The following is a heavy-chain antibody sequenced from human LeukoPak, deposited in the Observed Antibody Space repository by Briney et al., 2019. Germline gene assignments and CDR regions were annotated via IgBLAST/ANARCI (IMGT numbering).Heavy chain of an antibody. CDR3: ARDYGSGMDV. D-gene: IGHD6-19*01. J-gene: IGHJ6*02. V-gene: IGHV3-33*01. Sequence: GRSLRLSCEASGFTFSSYGMHWVRQAPGKGLEWVALIWFDGTNEYYADSVKGRFTISRDNSKSTPYLQMNSLSADDTALYYCARDYGSGMDVWGQGTTVTVSS. CDR1: GFTFSSYG. CDR2: IWFDGTNE.